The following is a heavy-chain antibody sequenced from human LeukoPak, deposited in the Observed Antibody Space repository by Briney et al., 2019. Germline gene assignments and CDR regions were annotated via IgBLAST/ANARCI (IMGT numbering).Heavy chain of an antibody. Sequence: SVKVSWKASGYTFTGYYMHWVRQAPGQGLEWMGGIIPIFGTANYAQKFQGRVTITADKSTSTAYMELSSLRSEDTAVYYCAREPMVRGVFNLDYWGQGTLVTVSS. CDR1: GYTFTGYY. D-gene: IGHD3-10*01. J-gene: IGHJ4*02. CDR3: AREPMVRGVFNLDY. V-gene: IGHV1-69*06. CDR2: IIPIFGTA.